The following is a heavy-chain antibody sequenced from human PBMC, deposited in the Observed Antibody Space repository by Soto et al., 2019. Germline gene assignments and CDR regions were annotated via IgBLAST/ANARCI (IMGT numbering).Heavy chain of an antibody. CDR1: GFTFSSYG. Sequence: GGSLRLSCAASGFTFSSYGMHWVRQAPGKGLEWVAVIWYDGSNKYYADSVKGRFTISRDNSKNTLYLQMNSLRAEDTAVYYCARDFTYYDILTGYITRYYFDSWGQGTMVTV. V-gene: IGHV3-33*01. J-gene: IGHJ4*02. CDR3: ARDFTYYDILTGYITRYYFDS. D-gene: IGHD3-9*01. CDR2: IWYDGSNK.